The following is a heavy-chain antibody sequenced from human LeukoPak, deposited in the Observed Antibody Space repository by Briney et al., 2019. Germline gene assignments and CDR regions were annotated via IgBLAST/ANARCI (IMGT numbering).Heavy chain of an antibody. CDR2: IYPGDSDT. Sequence: GESLKISCKGSGYSFTSYWIGWVRQMPGKGLEWMEIIYPGDSDTRYSPSFQGQVTISADKSISTAYLQWSSLKASDTAMYYCARRYCSSTSCNRRSPFDYWGQGTLVTVSS. V-gene: IGHV5-51*01. D-gene: IGHD2-2*02. J-gene: IGHJ4*02. CDR3: ARRYCSSTSCNRRSPFDY. CDR1: GYSFTSYW.